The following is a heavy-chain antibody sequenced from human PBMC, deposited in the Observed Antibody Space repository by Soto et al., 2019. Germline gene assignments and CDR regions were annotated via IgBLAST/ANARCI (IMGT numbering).Heavy chain of an antibody. CDR3: AREVVRVAGTRWFDP. D-gene: IGHD6-19*01. V-gene: IGHV1-46*01. Sequence: GASVKVSCKAIGYSFTSHYMHWVRQAPGQGLEWMGTIYPGGVNIGYAQKFKGRVTMTKDTSTSTVYMELNSLTSEDTAVYYCAREVVRVAGTRWFDPWGQGTLVTVSS. CDR1: GYSFTSHY. J-gene: IGHJ5*02. CDR2: IYPGGVNI.